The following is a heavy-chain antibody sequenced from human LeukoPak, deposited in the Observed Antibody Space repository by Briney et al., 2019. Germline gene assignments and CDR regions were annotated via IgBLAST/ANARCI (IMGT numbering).Heavy chain of an antibody. J-gene: IGHJ5*02. V-gene: IGHV1-69*13. CDR1: VGTFSSYA. Sequence: SVKVSCKASVGTFSSYAICWVRQAPGQGLEWKGWMNPIFGKPNDAQKFQRRDTITADESTSTAYMERSSLRSEDTAVDYCARDGWFDLWAQETLDSVS. CDR2: MNPIFGKP. CDR3: ARDGWFDL.